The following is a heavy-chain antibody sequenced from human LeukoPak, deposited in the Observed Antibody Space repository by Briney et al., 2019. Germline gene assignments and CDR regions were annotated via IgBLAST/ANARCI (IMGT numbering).Heavy chain of an antibody. CDR3: ASVHSGWDSFFDY. CDR1: GYSFINYW. J-gene: IGHJ4*02. CDR2: IYPGDSDT. V-gene: IGHV5-51*01. D-gene: IGHD6-19*01. Sequence: GESLKVSCKGSGYSFINYWIGWVRQMPGKGLEWMGIIYPGDSDTRYSPSFQGQVTISADKSISTAYLQWSSLKASDTAMYYCASVHSGWDSFFDYWGQGTLVTVSS.